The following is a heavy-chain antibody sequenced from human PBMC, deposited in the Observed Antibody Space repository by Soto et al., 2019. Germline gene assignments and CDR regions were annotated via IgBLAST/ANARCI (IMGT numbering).Heavy chain of an antibody. V-gene: IGHV3-21*01. CDR3: ARDILSGGAYPDS. J-gene: IGHJ5*01. CDR2: ISSGSSYI. CDR1: GFTFSTYT. Sequence: PGGSVRLSCAASGFTFSTYTMNWVRQAPGKGLEWISSISSGSSYIYYAGSVKGRFTISRDNAKNSLFLQMNSLRADDTAVYYCARDILSGGAYPDSWGQGTKVTSPQ. D-gene: IGHD3-10*01.